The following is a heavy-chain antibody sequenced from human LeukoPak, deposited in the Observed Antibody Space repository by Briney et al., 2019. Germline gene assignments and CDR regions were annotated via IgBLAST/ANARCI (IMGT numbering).Heavy chain of an antibody. V-gene: IGHV3-21*01. CDR1: GFTFSSYS. J-gene: IGHJ3*02. CDR3: ARDESRGRDIVVVVAATPDAFDI. Sequence: GGSLRLSCAASGFTFSSYSMNWVRQAPGQGLEWVSSISSSSSYIYYADSVKGRFTISRDNAKNSLYLQMNSLRAEDTAVYYCARDESRGRDIVVVVAATPDAFDIWGQGTMVTVSS. D-gene: IGHD2-15*01. CDR2: ISSSSSYI.